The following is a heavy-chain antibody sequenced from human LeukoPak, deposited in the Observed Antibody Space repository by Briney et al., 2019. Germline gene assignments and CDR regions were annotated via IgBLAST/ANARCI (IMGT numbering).Heavy chain of an antibody. CDR3: ARARRPYGSGMLYYYMDV. J-gene: IGHJ6*03. Sequence: SETLSLTCTVSGGSISSYYWSWIRQPAGKGLEWIGRIYTSGSTNYNPSLKSRVTMSVDTSKNQFSLKLSSVTAADTAVYYCARARRPYGSGMLYYYMDVWGKGTTVTISS. D-gene: IGHD3-10*01. CDR1: GGSISSYY. CDR2: IYTSGST. V-gene: IGHV4-4*07.